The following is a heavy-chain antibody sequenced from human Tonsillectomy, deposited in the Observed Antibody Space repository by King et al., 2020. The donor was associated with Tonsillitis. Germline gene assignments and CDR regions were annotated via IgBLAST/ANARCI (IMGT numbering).Heavy chain of an antibody. Sequence: QLQESGPGLVKPSETLSLTCTVSGGSISSYYWSWLRQPPGKGLEWIGYIYYSGSTNYNSSLKSRVTISVDTAKNQFSLKLSSVTAADTAVYYCARASQTPEATYFDYWGQGTLVTVSS. CDR2: IYYSGST. D-gene: IGHD1-26*01. V-gene: IGHV4-59*01. CDR1: GGSISSYY. CDR3: ARASQTPEATYFDY. J-gene: IGHJ4*02.